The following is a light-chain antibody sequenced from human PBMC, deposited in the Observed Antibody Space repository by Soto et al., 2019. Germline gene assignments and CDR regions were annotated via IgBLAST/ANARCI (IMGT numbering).Light chain of an antibody. CDR1: QSVSSN. J-gene: IGKJ1*01. V-gene: IGKV3-15*01. CDR3: RQYNNWPPTWT. CDR2: GAS. Sequence: EIVMTQSPATLSVSPGERATLSCRASQSVSSNLAWYQQKPGQAPRLLIYGASTRATGIPARFSGSGSGTELTHTITSLQSEDFAVYDCRQYNNWPPTWTVGQGTKVEIK.